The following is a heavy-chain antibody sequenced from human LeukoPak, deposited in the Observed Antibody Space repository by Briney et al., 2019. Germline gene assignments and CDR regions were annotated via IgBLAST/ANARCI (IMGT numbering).Heavy chain of an antibody. Sequence: GGSLRLSCAASGFTFSSCAMTWVRQAPGKGLEWVSSNSGSGATTYYADSVKGRFTISRDNSNNTVYLQMNSLRAEDTAVYYCAKERSRVGASDPFDYWGQGMQVGVSS. CDR2: NSGSGATT. J-gene: IGHJ4*02. V-gene: IGHV3-23*01. D-gene: IGHD1-26*01. CDR1: GFTFSSCA. CDR3: AKERSRVGASDPFDY.